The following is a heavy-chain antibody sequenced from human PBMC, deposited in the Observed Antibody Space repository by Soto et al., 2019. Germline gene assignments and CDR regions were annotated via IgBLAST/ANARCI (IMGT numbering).Heavy chain of an antibody. V-gene: IGHV4-59*01. CDR3: ARLTTVTTGKYYFDY. Sequence: PSETLSLTCTVSGGSIISYYWSWIRQSPGKGLEWIGYIHHSGSTNYNPSLKSRVTISVDTSKNQFSLKLSSVTAADTAVYYCARLTTVTTGKYYFDYWGQGTLVTVSS. CDR2: IHHSGST. D-gene: IGHD4-17*01. CDR1: GGSIISYY. J-gene: IGHJ4*02.